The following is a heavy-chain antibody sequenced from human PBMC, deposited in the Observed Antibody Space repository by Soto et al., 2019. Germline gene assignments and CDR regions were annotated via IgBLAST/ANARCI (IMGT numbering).Heavy chain of an antibody. J-gene: IGHJ3*02. CDR2: ISYDGRST. CDR3: AMESDAFDI. D-gene: IGHD3-3*01. V-gene: IGHV3-30*03. CDR1: GFTFSSFA. Sequence: QGQLVESGGGVVQPGRSLRLSWAASGFTFSSFAMHWVRQAPGKGLEWVAFISYDGRSTFFADSVKGRFTISRDTSQNTWYLQMDSLRTEDTAVYYCAMESDAFDIWGQGTMVTVSS.